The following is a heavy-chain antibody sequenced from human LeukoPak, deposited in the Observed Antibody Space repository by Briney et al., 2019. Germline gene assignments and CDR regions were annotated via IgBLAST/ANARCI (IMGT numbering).Heavy chain of an antibody. J-gene: IGHJ4*02. Sequence: ASVKVSCKASGYIFTAYYIHWVRQAPGQGLEWMGIINPSGGSTTYTQRFQGRVTMTRDMSTSTVYMELSSLRSEDTAVYYCAREGWDSGFDYWGQGTLVTVSS. CDR2: INPSGGST. D-gene: IGHD6-19*01. CDR1: GYIFTAYY. CDR3: AREGWDSGFDY. V-gene: IGHV1-46*01.